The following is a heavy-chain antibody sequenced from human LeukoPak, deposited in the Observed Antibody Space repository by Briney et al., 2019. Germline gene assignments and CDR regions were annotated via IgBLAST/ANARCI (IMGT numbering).Heavy chain of an antibody. D-gene: IGHD3-22*01. CDR2: IKQDGSEK. V-gene: IGHV3-7*01. CDR1: GFTFRSYW. Sequence: GGSLRLSCAVSGFTFRSYWMSWVRQAPGKGLEWVANIKQDGSEKYYVDSVKGRFTISRDNAKNALYLQLSSLKTEDTAVYFCAKNRGDYFDTTSHSFDSWGQGTLVTVSS. J-gene: IGHJ4*02. CDR3: AKNRGDYFDTTSHSFDS.